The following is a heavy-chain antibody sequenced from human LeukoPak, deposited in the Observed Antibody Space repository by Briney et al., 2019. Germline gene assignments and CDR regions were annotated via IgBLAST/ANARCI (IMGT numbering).Heavy chain of an antibody. J-gene: IGHJ6*02. D-gene: IGHD6-13*01. CDR2: IYYSGST. CDR3: ARDRGYSSSWYYYYGMDV. CDR1: GGSISSSSYY. V-gene: IGHV4-39*02. Sequence: SETLSLTCTVSGGSISSSSYYWGWIRQPPGKGLEWIGSIYYSGSTYYNPSLKSRVTISVDTSKNQFSLKLSSVTAADTAVYYCARDRGYSSSWYYYYGMDVWGQGTTVTVSS.